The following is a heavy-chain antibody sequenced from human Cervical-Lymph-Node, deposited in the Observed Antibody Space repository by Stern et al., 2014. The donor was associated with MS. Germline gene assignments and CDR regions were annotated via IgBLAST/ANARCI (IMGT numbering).Heavy chain of an antibody. V-gene: IGHV1-2*06. D-gene: IGHD6-19*01. Sequence: QVQLVQSGAEVKKPGASVKVSCKASGYTFTGYYMHWVRQAPGQGLEWMGRSNPNSGGTNYAQKFQGRVTMTRDTSISTAYMELSRLRSDDTAVYYCAREAAMAVAGTGVDYWGQGTLVTVSS. J-gene: IGHJ4*02. CDR1: GYTFTGYY. CDR3: AREAAMAVAGTGVDY. CDR2: SNPNSGGT.